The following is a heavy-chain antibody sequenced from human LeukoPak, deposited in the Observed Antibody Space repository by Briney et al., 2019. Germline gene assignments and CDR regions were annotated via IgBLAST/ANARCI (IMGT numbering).Heavy chain of an antibody. J-gene: IGHJ4*02. CDR2: IYLGDSDT. V-gene: IGHV5-51*01. CDR3: ARARGEVATTYFDY. CDR1: GYSFPSYW. D-gene: IGHD5-24*01. Sequence: GESLKISCKGSGYSFPSYWIGWVRQMPGKGLECMGVIYLGDSDTRYSPSFRGQVTISADTSINTAYLQWSSLKASDTAMYYCARARGEVATTYFDYWGQGTLVTVSS.